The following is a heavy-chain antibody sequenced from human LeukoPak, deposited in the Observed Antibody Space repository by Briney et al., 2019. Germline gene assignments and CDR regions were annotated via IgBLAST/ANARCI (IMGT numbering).Heavy chain of an antibody. V-gene: IGHV4-61*02. Sequence: SQTLSLTCTVSGDSISSGAYYWSWIRQPAGKGLEWIGRIYTIGSTDYNPSLKSRVTMSVDTSKNQFSLKLSSVTAADTAVYYCARPKGVGLVLNYWGQGTLVTVSS. J-gene: IGHJ4*02. CDR3: ARPKGVGLVLNY. CDR1: GDSISSGAYY. D-gene: IGHD6-19*01. CDR2: IYTIGST.